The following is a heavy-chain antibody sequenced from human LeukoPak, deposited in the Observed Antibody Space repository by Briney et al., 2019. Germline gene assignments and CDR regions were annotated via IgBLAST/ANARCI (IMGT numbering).Heavy chain of an antibody. CDR3: ARDTVVVPAAMGVYYYYMDV. CDR2: INTNTGTP. CDR1: GYTFTSNA. J-gene: IGHJ6*03. D-gene: IGHD2-2*01. Sequence: ASVKVSCKASGYTFTSNAMNWVRQAPGQGLEWMGWINTNTGTPTYAQGFTGRFVISLDTSVSTTYLQITSLRAEDTAMYYCARDTVVVPAAMGVYYYYMDVWGKGTTVTISS. V-gene: IGHV7-4-1*02.